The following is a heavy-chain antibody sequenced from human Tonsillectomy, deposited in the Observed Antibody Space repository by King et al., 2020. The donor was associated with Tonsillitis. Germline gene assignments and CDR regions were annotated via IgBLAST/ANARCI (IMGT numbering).Heavy chain of an antibody. CDR3: ARDNSSGYEYYYYGMDV. V-gene: IGHV4-39*07. J-gene: IGHJ6*04. CDR1: GGSISSSSYH. CDR2: IYHSGRT. D-gene: IGHD3-22*01. Sequence: LQLQESGPGLVKPSETLSIICTVSGGSISSSSYHWGWIRQPPGKGLEWIGSIYHSGRTYYNPSLKSRVTISVDTSKNQLSLKLSSVTAADTAVYYCARDNSSGYEYYYYGMDVWGKGTTVTVSS.